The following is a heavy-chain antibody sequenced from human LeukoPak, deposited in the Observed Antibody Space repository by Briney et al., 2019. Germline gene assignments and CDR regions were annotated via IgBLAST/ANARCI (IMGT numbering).Heavy chain of an antibody. V-gene: IGHV3-7*01. J-gene: IGHJ4*02. Sequence: GGSLILSCAASGFTFSSYWMSWVRPAPGKGLERVANIKQDGSEKYYEDSVKGRFTISRDNAKNSLYLQMNSLRAEDTAVYYCARSGWWMATNFDYWGQGTLVTVSS. D-gene: IGHD5-24*01. CDR3: ARSGWWMATNFDY. CDR1: GFTFSSYW. CDR2: IKQDGSEK.